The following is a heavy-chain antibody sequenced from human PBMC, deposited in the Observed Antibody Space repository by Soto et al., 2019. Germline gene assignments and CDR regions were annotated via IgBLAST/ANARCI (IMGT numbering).Heavy chain of an antibody. CDR1: GGSISSSSYY. D-gene: IGHD6-19*01. V-gene: IGHV4-39*01. Sequence: SETLSLTCTVSGGSISSSSYYWGWIRQPPGKGLEWIGSIYYSGSTYYNPSLKSRVTISVDTSKNQFSLRLSSVTAADTAVYYCARLSHKEGIAVAGYNWFDPWGQGTLVTVSS. J-gene: IGHJ5*02. CDR3: ARLSHKEGIAVAGYNWFDP. CDR2: IYYSGST.